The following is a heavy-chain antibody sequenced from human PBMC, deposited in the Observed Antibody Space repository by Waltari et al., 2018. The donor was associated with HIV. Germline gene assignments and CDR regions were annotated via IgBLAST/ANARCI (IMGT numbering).Heavy chain of an antibody. CDR2: ISYYGDNK. Sequence: QVQLVESGGGVVQPGRSLSLPCAASGFTFSSYAMHWVRQAPGKGLEWVAVISYYGDNKYYADSVKGRFTISRDNSENTLYLQMNSLRAEDMAVYYCAKGASGWSPGYWGQGTLVTVSS. D-gene: IGHD6-19*01. CDR3: AKGASGWSPGY. V-gene: IGHV3-30*18. CDR1: GFTFSSYA. J-gene: IGHJ4*02.